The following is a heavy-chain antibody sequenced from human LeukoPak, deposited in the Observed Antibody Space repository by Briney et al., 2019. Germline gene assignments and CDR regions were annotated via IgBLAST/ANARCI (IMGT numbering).Heavy chain of an antibody. Sequence: GGSLRLSCTASGFTFNSYSMNWVRQAPGKGLEWVSSISSISSYIYYADSVKGRFTLSRDNAKNSLNLQMNSLRAEDTAVYYCARQLGIRYYFDFWGQGTLVTVSS. J-gene: IGHJ4*02. CDR1: GFTFNSYS. CDR2: ISSISSYI. CDR3: ARQLGIRYYFDF. V-gene: IGHV3-21*01. D-gene: IGHD3-16*01.